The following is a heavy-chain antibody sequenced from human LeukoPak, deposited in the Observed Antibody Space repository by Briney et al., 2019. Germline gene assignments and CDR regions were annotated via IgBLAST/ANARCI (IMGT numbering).Heavy chain of an antibody. CDR2: IRGSDDST. Sequence: PGGTLRLSCAASGFTFSNYGMSWVRQAPGKGLEWVSTIRGSDDSTYYADSVKGRFTISRDNSKNTLYLQMNSLRVEDTAIYYCAKRSGANYGYFDYWGQGTLVTVSS. D-gene: IGHD4/OR15-4a*01. J-gene: IGHJ4*02. CDR3: AKRSGANYGYFDY. CDR1: GFTFSNYG. V-gene: IGHV3-23*01.